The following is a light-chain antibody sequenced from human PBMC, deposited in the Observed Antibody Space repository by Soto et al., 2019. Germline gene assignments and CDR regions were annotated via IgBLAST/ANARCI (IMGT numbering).Light chain of an antibody. J-gene: IGLJ1*01. CDR2: GNS. CDR1: SSNIGAGYD. CDR3: QSYDSSLSGL. Sequence: QSVLTQPPSVSGAPGQRVTISCTGSSSNIGAGYDVHWYQQFPGTAPKLLIYGNSNRPSGVPDRFSGSKSGTSASLAITGLQAEDEADYYCQSYDSSLSGLFGSGTKVTV. V-gene: IGLV1-40*01.